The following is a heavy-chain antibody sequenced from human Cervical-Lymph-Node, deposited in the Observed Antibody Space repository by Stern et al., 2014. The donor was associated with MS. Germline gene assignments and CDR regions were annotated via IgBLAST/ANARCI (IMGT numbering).Heavy chain of an antibody. V-gene: IGHV1-69*01. CDR1: GGTFSSQA. D-gene: IGHD4-17*01. CDR3: ATPSTVTVGTMDV. Sequence: QVQLMQSGAEVKKPGSSVKVSCKASGGTFSSQAINWVRQAPGQGLEWVGGIIPIFGTPNYAQKVQDRVTITAEESTSTAYMDLSSLRSEDTAVYYCATPSTVTVGTMDVWGQGTTVTVSS. CDR2: IIPIFGTP. J-gene: IGHJ6*02.